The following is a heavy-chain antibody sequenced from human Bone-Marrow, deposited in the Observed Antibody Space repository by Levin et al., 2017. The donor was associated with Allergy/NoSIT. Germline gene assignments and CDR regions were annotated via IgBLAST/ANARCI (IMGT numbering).Heavy chain of an antibody. CDR2: ISYDGS. Sequence: PGGSLRLSCETSGFTFRTYGMHWVRQAPGKGLEWVAAISYDGSKYADSVKGRFNISRDNSKNTVYPQIISLRAEDTAMYYCAKDLGSNWFLDHWGQGTLVTVSS. D-gene: IGHD6-13*01. CDR3: AKDLGSNWFLDH. J-gene: IGHJ4*02. CDR1: GFTFRTYG. V-gene: IGHV3-30*18.